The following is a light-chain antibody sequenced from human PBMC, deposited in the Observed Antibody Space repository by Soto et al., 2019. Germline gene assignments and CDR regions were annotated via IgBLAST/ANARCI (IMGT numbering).Light chain of an antibody. Sequence: DIQMTQSPSSLSASVGDRVTITCRASPDINNFLAWYQHKPGKVPKLLIYAASTLQSGVPSRFSGSGSGTDFTLTISSLQPEDVAPYYCQKYNNAPWTFGQGTKVEIK. J-gene: IGKJ1*01. CDR2: AAS. CDR3: QKYNNAPWT. V-gene: IGKV1-27*01. CDR1: PDINNF.